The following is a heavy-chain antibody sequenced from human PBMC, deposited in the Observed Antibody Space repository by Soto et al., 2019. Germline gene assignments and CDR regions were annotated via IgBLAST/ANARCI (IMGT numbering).Heavy chain of an antibody. V-gene: IGHV4-39*01. J-gene: IGHJ4*02. D-gene: IGHD3-3*01. CDR2: SYYSGST. CDR3: ARQPSRITSFGVVIIPYFEY. CDR1: GGSISSRSFY. Sequence: SETLSLTCTVSGGSISSRSFYWGWIRQPPGKGLEWLGSSYYSGSTYYYPSLKSRVTISVDTSKNQFSLKLSSVPAADTAVYYCARQPSRITSFGVVIIPYFEYWGQGTLVSVSA.